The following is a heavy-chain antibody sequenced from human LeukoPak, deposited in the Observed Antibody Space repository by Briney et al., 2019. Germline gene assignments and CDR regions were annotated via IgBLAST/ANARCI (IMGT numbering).Heavy chain of an antibody. CDR1: GFTFSSYE. V-gene: IGHV3-48*03. Sequence: AGGSLRLSCAASGFTFSSYEMNWVRQAPGKGLEWVSYISSSGSTIYYADSVKGRFTISRDNSKNTLYLQMNSLRAEDTAVYYCATSGSFLSLLHWGQGTLVTVSS. D-gene: IGHD3-10*01. CDR3: ATSGSFLSLLH. J-gene: IGHJ1*01. CDR2: ISSSGSTI.